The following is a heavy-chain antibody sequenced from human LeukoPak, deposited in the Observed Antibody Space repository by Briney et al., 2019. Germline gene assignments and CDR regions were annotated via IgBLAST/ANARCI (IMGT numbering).Heavy chain of an antibody. V-gene: IGHV3-30*03. CDR1: GFTFSSYG. J-gene: IGHJ4*02. CDR2: ISYDGSNK. CDR3: AREGGGVQLWSPYYFDY. D-gene: IGHD5-18*01. Sequence: GGSLRLSCAASGFTFSSYGMHWVRQAPGKGLEWVAVISYDGSNKYYADSVKGRFTISRDNSKNTLYLQMNSLRAEDTAVCYCAREGGGVQLWSPYYFDYWGQGTLVTVSS.